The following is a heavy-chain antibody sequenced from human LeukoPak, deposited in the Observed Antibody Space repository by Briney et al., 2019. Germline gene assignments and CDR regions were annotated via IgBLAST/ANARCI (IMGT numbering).Heavy chain of an antibody. D-gene: IGHD3-10*01. Sequence: KSSETLSLTCTVSGDSVNDYYWNWIRQPPGKGLEWIGYIYYSGSTDYNPSLKSGVTMSVDTSKNQFSLKLNSVTASDTAALYFAERGARGISAFVVWGQRTMVILSA. J-gene: IGHJ3*01. CDR1: GDSVNDYY. CDR3: AERGARGISAFVV. V-gene: IGHV4-59*02. CDR2: IYYSGST.